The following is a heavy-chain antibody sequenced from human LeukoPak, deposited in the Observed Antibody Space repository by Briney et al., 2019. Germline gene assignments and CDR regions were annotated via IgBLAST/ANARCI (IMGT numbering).Heavy chain of an antibody. V-gene: IGHV4-30-4*08. J-gene: IGHJ4*02. CDR1: GGSISSGDYY. CDR2: IYYSGST. CDR3: ARATTVPYYFDY. D-gene: IGHD4-11*01. Sequence: SETLSLTCTVSGGSISSGDYYWSWIRQPPGKGLERIGYIYYSGSTYYNPSLKSRVTISVDTSKNQFSLKLSSVTAADTAVYYCARATTVPYYFDYWGQGTLVTVSS.